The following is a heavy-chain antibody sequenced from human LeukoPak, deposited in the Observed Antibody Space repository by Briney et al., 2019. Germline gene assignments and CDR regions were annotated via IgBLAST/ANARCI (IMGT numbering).Heavy chain of an antibody. D-gene: IGHD4-17*01. CDR1: GFTVSSNY. J-gene: IGHJ4*02. V-gene: IGHV3-66*02. CDR2: IYSGGST. Sequence: PGGSLRLSCAASGFTVSSNYMSWVRQAPGKGLEWVSVIYSGGSTYYADSVKGRFTISRDNSKSTLYLQMNSLRAEDTAVYYCARDVTPDYGDFSPQRYWGQGTLVTVSS. CDR3: ARDVTPDYGDFSPQRY.